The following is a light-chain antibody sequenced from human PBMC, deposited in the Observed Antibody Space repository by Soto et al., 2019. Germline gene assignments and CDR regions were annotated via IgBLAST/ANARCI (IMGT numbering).Light chain of an antibody. CDR1: SSDVGGYNY. CDR3: ISYAGTNNLI. CDR2: EVN. V-gene: IGLV2-8*01. J-gene: IGLJ2*01. Sequence: QSALTQPPSASGSPGQSVTISCTGTSSDVGGYNYVSWYQQHPGKAPKLMIYEVNKRPSGVPDRFSGSKSGNTASLTVSGLQAEDEADYYCISYAGTNNLIVGGGTKLTVL.